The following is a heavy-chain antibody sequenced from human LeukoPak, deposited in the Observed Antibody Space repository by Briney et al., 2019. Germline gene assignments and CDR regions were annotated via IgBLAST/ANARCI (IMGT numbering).Heavy chain of an antibody. CDR1: GFTFSSYA. Sequence: GGSLRLSCAASGFTFSSYAMSWVRQAPGKGLEWVSAISGSGGSTYYADSVKGRFTISRDNAKNSLYLQMNSLRAEDTAVYYCASWDTDSSGYFGIWGQGTMVTVSS. CDR3: ASWDTDSSGYFGI. D-gene: IGHD3-22*01. CDR2: ISGSGGST. V-gene: IGHV3-23*01. J-gene: IGHJ3*02.